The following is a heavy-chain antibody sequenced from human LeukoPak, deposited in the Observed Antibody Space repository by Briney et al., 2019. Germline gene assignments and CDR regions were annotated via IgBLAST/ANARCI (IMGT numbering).Heavy chain of an antibody. CDR1: GGSFSGYY. J-gene: IGHJ4*02. D-gene: IGHD3-10*01. V-gene: IGHV4-34*01. CDR2: INHSGST. CDR3: ARRTGYYFDY. Sequence: SETLSLTCAVYGGSFSGYYWSWIRQPPGKGLEWIGEINHSGSTNYNPSLKSRVTISVDTSKNQFSLKLSSVTAADTAGYYCARRTGYYFDYWGQGTLVTVSS.